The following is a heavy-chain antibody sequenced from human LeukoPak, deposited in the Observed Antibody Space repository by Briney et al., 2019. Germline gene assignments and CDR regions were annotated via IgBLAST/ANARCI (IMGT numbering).Heavy chain of an antibody. Sequence: SETLSLTCTVSGGSVTDYYWSWIRQSPGKGLEWIGYIYYTGTSYNPSLKSRVTISADMSKNQFSLMLISVTAADTAVYYCASRKLGNDYWGQGTLVTVSS. J-gene: IGHJ4*02. D-gene: IGHD7-27*01. V-gene: IGHV4-59*02. CDR2: IYYTGT. CDR1: GGSVTDYY. CDR3: ASRKLGNDY.